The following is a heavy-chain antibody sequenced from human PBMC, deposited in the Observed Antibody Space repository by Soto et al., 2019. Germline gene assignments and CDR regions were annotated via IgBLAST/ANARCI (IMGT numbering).Heavy chain of an antibody. D-gene: IGHD4-17*01. CDR1: GGSCTSYY. J-gene: IGHJ4*02. Sequence: SETLSLTCSVSGGSCTSYYWTWIRQTPGRGLHFIGYISYSGSTSYNPSLRGRVTISTDTSKNQLSLKLSSVTAADTAIYYCASILYGANAFDYWGQGALVTVSS. CDR3: ASILYGANAFDY. CDR2: ISYSGST. V-gene: IGHV4-59*12.